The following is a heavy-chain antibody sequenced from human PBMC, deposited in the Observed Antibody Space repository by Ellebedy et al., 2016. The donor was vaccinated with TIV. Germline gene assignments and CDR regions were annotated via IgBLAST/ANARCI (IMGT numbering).Heavy chain of an antibody. CDR3: TRDLTTLAAAGTGIYYYTMDA. D-gene: IGHD6-13*01. CDR1: GFTFGDYA. J-gene: IGHJ6*02. V-gene: IGHV3-49*04. Sequence: GGSLRLXXTASGFTFGDYAMSWVRQAPGKGLEWVSFIRSKAYGGTTEYAASVKGRFTISRDDSKSIAYLQMNSLKAEDTAVYYCTRDLTTLAAAGTGIYYYTMDAWGQGTTVTVSS. CDR2: IRSKAYGGTT.